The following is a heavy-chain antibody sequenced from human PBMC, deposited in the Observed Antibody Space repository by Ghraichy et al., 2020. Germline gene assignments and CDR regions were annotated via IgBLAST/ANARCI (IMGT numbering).Heavy chain of an antibody. CDR1: GGSISTYY. V-gene: IGHV4-59*08. CDR3: ARRVAVASLGYYFDY. CDR2: IYYSGNT. D-gene: IGHD6-19*01. Sequence: SETLSLTCTVSGGSISTYYWTWIRQPPGKGLEWIGYIYYSGNTNSNPSLKSRVTMSLDTSKNQLSLKLTSVTAADTAVYYCARRVAVASLGYYFDYWGQGALVTVSS. J-gene: IGHJ4*02.